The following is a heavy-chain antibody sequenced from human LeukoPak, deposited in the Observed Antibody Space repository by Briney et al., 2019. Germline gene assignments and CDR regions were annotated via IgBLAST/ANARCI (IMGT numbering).Heavy chain of an antibody. J-gene: IGHJ4*02. CDR1: GGSISSGGYS. D-gene: IGHD6-13*01. CDR2: IYHSGST. Sequence: PSETLSLTCAVSGGSISSGGYSWSWIRQPPGKGLEWIGYIYHSGSTYYNPSLKSRVTISVDRPKNQFSLKLSSVTAADTAVYYCARAHSTSWYMDYWGQGTLVTVSS. V-gene: IGHV4-30-2*01. CDR3: ARAHSTSWYMDY.